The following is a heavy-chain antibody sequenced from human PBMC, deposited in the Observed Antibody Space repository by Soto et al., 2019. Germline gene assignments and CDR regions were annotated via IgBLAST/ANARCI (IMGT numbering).Heavy chain of an antibody. CDR1: GFTFSSYA. V-gene: IGHV3-23*01. D-gene: IGHD4-4*01. CDR3: AKASCNYIFYYYMDV. J-gene: IGHJ6*03. Sequence: EVQLLDSGGGLVQPGGSLRLSCAASGFTFSSYAMSWVRQAPGKGLEWVSGISSSGGSTYSADSVKGRFTISRDNSKNALYLQMNILRAEDTAVYYCAKASCNYIFYYYMDVWGKGTTVTVSS. CDR2: ISSSGGST.